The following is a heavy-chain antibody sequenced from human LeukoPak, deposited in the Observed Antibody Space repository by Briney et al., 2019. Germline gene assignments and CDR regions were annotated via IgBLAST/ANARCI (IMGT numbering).Heavy chain of an antibody. D-gene: IGHD4/OR15-4a*01. Sequence: ASVKVSCKASGGTFSSYAISWVRQAPGQGLEWMGGIIPIFGTANYAQKFQGRVTITADESTSTAYMELSSLRSEDTAVYYCASGIYGGYLGYWGQGTLVTVSS. CDR1: GGTFSSYA. CDR2: IIPIFGTA. J-gene: IGHJ4*02. CDR3: ASGIYGGYLGY. V-gene: IGHV1-69*13.